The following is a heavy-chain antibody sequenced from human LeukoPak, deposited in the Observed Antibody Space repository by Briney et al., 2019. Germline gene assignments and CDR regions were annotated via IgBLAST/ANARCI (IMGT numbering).Heavy chain of an antibody. J-gene: IGHJ4*02. CDR1: GFTISSNY. CDR3: ARASTLRTGDAH. D-gene: IGHD7-27*01. V-gene: IGHV3-66*01. Sequence: GGSLRLSSAASGFTISSNYMSWVRQAPGKGLEWISVIYTGGSTSYADSVKGRFTISRDSSTNTLFLQMNSLRAEDTAVYYCARASTLRTGDAHWGQGTLVTVSS. CDR2: IYTGGST.